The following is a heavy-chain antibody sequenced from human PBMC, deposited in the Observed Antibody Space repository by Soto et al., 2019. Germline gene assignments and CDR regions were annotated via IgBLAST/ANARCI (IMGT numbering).Heavy chain of an antibody. CDR2: IYYRGYT. V-gene: IGHV4-39*01. CDR3: ARHMYSSDSSGPSWYFDY. CDR1: GGSISSSSSY. J-gene: IGHJ4*02. D-gene: IGHD3-22*01. Sequence: SETLSLTCIVSGGSISSSSSYWGWIRQSPGKGLELIGSIYYRGYTYYNPSLKSRVTISVDSSKNQFSLRMSSVTATDTAIYYCARHMYSSDSSGPSWYFDYWGQGTLVTVSS.